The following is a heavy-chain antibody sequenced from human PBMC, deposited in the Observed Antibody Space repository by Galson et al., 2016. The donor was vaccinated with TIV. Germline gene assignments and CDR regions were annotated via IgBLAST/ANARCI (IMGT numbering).Heavy chain of an antibody. Sequence: PALVKPTQTLTLTCSFSGFSLRTSGVSVGWIRQPPGKALECLALIYWDDDKRYSPSLRSRLTITKDTSKNQVVLTLTNMDPVDTATYYCAHRLEFLGFDSWGQGTPVTVSS. CDR3: AHRLEFLGFDS. V-gene: IGHV2-5*02. J-gene: IGHJ5*01. D-gene: IGHD1-1*01. CDR2: IYWDDDK. CDR1: GFSLRTSGVS.